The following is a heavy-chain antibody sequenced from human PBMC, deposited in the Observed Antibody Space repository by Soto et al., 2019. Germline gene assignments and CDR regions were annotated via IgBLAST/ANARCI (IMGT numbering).Heavy chain of an antibody. J-gene: IGHJ5*02. Sequence: GGSLRLSCAASGFTFSTYGMYWVRQAPSKGLEWVAVISYDGSNKDYADSVKGRFTISRDNSKNTLRLQMNTLRPEDTAVYYCANDVTSRGTGWFDRWGQATPVTVS. CDR2: ISYDGSNK. CDR1: GFTFSTYG. CDR3: ANDVTSRGTGWFDR. D-gene: IGHD2-15*01. V-gene: IGHV3-30*18.